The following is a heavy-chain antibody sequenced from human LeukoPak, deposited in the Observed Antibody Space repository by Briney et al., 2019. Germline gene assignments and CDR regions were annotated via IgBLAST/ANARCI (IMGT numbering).Heavy chain of an antibody. V-gene: IGHV3-23*01. J-gene: IGHJ4*02. CDR3: AKSHYDILTGYYTVYFDY. CDR1: GFTFSSYA. D-gene: IGHD3-9*01. Sequence: GGSLRLSCAASGFTFSSYAMSWVRQAPGKGLGWVSAISGSGGSTYYADSVKGRFTISRDNPKNTLYLQMNSLRAEDTAVYYCAKSHYDILTGYYTVYFDYWGQGTLVTVSS. CDR2: ISGSGGST.